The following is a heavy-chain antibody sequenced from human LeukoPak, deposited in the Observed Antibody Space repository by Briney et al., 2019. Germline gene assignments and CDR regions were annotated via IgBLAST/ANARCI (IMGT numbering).Heavy chain of an antibody. CDR2: VSADGDST. V-gene: IGHV3-23*01. J-gene: IGHJ4*02. CDR1: GFTFRYYA. D-gene: IGHD2-2*01. Sequence: GGSLRLSCAASGFTFRYYAMNWVRQAPGKGLEWVSAVSADGDSTYYADSVKGRFTISRDNSKNTLYLQMNSLRPGDTAVYYCAKRRYCTSATCHDFDYWGQGTLVTVSS. CDR3: AKRRYCTSATCHDFDY.